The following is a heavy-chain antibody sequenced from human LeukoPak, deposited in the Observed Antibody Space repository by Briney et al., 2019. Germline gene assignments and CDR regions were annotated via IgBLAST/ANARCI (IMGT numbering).Heavy chain of an antibody. J-gene: IGHJ4*02. CDR1: GGSISSGSYY. V-gene: IGHV4-61*02. CDR2: IYTSGST. D-gene: IGHD6-19*01. Sequence: PSQTLSLTCTVSGGSISSGSYYWSWIRQPAGKGLEWIGRIYTSGSTNYNPSLKSRVTISVDTSKNQFSLKLSSVAAADTAVYYCASSSGGYSFLFFDYWGQGTLVTVSS. CDR3: ASSSGGYSFLFFDY.